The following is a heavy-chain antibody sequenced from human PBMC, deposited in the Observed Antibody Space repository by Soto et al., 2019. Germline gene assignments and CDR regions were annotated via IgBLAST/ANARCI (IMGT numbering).Heavy chain of an antibody. CDR2: ISGSGGST. CDR3: AKSLESGVVVITRPLPFDY. Sequence: GGSLRLSCAASGFTFSSYAMSWVRQAPGKGLEWVSAISGSGGSTYYADSVKGRFTISSDNSKNTLYLQMNSLRAEDTAVYYCAKSLESGVVVITRPLPFDYWGQGTLVTVSS. J-gene: IGHJ4*02. D-gene: IGHD3-22*01. V-gene: IGHV3-23*01. CDR1: GFTFSSYA.